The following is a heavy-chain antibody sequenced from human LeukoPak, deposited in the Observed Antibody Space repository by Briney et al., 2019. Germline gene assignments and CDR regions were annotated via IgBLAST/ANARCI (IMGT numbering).Heavy chain of an antibody. CDR3: AKDPSLGYCSGGGCEGFDY. CDR1: GFTFSSYA. V-gene: IGHV3-23*01. D-gene: IGHD2-15*01. J-gene: IGHJ4*02. Sequence: PGGSLRLSCAASGFTFSSYAMSWVRQAPGKGLEWVSAISGSGGSTYYADSVKGRFTTSRDNSKNTLYLQMNSLRAEDTAVYYCAKDPSLGYCSGGGCEGFDYWGQGTLVTVSS. CDR2: ISGSGGST.